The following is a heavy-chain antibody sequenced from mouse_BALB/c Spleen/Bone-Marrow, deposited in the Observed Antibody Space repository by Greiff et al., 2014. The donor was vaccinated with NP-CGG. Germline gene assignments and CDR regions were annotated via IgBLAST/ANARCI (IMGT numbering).Heavy chain of an antibody. D-gene: IGHD1-1*01. V-gene: IGHV14-3*02. Sequence: EVQLQESGAELVKPGASVKLSCTASGFNIKDTYMHWVMQRPEQGLEWIGRIDPANGNTKYDPKFQGKATITADTSSNTAYLQLSSLTSEDTAVCYCARYRYYGSSYAMDYWGQGTSVTVSS. CDR2: IDPANGNT. CDR3: ARYRYYGSSYAMDY. CDR1: GFNIKDTY. J-gene: IGHJ4*01.